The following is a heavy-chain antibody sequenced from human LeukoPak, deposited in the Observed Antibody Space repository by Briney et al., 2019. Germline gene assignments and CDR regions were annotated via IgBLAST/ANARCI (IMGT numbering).Heavy chain of an antibody. CDR1: GYTFTSYD. J-gene: IGHJ3*02. Sequence: ASVKVSCKASGYTFTSYDINWVRHATGQGLEWMGWISGFDGRTNYAQTLQDRVTMTTDTSTSTAYMELRSLRSDDTAVYYCARDYYDTSNYRYDVFDIWGQGTVLTVSS. CDR3: ARDYYDTSNYRYDVFDI. D-gene: IGHD3-22*01. V-gene: IGHV1-18*01. CDR2: ISGFDGRT.